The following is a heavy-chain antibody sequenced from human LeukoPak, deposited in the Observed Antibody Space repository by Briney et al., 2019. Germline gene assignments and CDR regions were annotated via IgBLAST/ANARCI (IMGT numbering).Heavy chain of an antibody. CDR3: ARVGSSWRYFDY. D-gene: IGHD6-13*01. CDR2: IYYSGST. J-gene: IGHJ4*02. Sequence: SETLSLTCTVSGGSISSYYWSWIRQPPGKELEWIGYIYYSGSTNYNPSLKSPLTISVDTSKNQFSLKLSSVTAADTAVYYCARVGSSWRYFDYWGQGTLVTVSS. CDR1: GGSISSYY. V-gene: IGHV4-59*01.